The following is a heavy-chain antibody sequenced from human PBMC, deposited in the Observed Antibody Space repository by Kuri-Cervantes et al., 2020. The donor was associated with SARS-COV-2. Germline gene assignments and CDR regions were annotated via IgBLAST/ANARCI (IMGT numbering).Heavy chain of an antibody. CDR3: ARHDWVGATFPLACDY. V-gene: IGHV4-59*08. D-gene: IGHD1-26*01. Sequence: GSLRLSCAASGFTFSNAWMSWVRQAPGKGLEWIGYIYYSGSTDYNPSLKSRVTISVDTSKNQFSLKLSSVTTADTAVYYCARHDWVGATFPLACDYWGQGTLVTVSS. J-gene: IGHJ4*02. CDR1: GFTFSNAW. CDR2: IYYSGST.